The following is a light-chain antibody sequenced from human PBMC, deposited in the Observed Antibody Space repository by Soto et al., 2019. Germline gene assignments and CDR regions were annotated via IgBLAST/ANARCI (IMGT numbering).Light chain of an antibody. CDR3: SSYTSSSTIKVV. J-gene: IGLJ2*01. CDR1: SSDVGGYNY. V-gene: IGLV2-14*01. CDR2: DVS. Sequence: QSVLTQPASVSGSPGQSITISCTGTSSDVGGYNYVSWYQQHPGKAPKLMIYDVSNRPSGVSNRFSGSKSGNTASLTISGLQAEDEADYYCSSYTSSSTIKVVFSGGTKLTVL.